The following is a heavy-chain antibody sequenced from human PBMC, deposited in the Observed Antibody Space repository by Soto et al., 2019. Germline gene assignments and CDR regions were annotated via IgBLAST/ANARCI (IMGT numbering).Heavy chain of an antibody. CDR1: GGTFYTYT. V-gene: IGHV1-69*13. J-gene: IGHJ4*02. Sequence: SVKVSCKASGGTFYTYTFSWVRQAPGQGLEWMGSITPIYPTTNYAEKFQGRLTVTADGSTNTAYMELNSLTSDDTAVYYCARIPRYSFPTSDDLDSWGQGSLVTVSS. D-gene: IGHD5-18*01. CDR2: ITPIYPTT. CDR3: ARIPRYSFPTSDDLDS.